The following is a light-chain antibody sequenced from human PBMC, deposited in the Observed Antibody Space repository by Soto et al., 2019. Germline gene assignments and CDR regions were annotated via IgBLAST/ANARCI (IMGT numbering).Light chain of an antibody. CDR3: YSAPDNNWV. CDR1: VLAKKY. V-gene: IGLV3-27*01. CDR2: KDS. Sequence: SYELTQPSSVSVSPGQTARITCSGDVLAKKYARWFQQKPGQAPLLVIYKDSERPSGIPERFSGSSSGTTVTLTISGAQVEDEADYYCYSAPDNNWVFGGGTKVTVL. J-gene: IGLJ3*02.